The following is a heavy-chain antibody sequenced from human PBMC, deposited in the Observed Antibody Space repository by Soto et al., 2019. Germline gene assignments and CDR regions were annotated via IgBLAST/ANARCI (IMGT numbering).Heavy chain of an antibody. CDR1: GFTFSSHW. Sequence: EVQLVESGGDLVQPGGSLRLSCAASGFTFSSHWMHWVRQAPGKGLVWVSRIGSDGSSTNYADSVKGRFTVSRDNAKNTLYLQMNSLRAEDTAVYYCARDRADPIGDYHPLFDSWGQGTLVTVSS. CDR2: IGSDGSST. J-gene: IGHJ4*02. V-gene: IGHV3-74*01. CDR3: ARDRADPIGDYHPLFDS. D-gene: IGHD2-21*01.